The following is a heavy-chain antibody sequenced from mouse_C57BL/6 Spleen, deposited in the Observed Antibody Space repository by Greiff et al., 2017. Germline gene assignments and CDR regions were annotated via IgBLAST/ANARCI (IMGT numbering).Heavy chain of an antibody. J-gene: IGHJ3*01. Sequence: EVQLVESGGGLVQPGGSLSLSCAASGFTFTDYYMSWVSQPPGKALEWLGFIRNKANGYTTEYSASVKGRFTISRDNSQSILYLQMNALRAEDSATYYWARYDYDGFAYWGQGTLVTVSA. V-gene: IGHV7-3*01. CDR3: ARYDYDGFAY. D-gene: IGHD2-4*01. CDR2: IRNKANGYTT. CDR1: GFTFTDYY.